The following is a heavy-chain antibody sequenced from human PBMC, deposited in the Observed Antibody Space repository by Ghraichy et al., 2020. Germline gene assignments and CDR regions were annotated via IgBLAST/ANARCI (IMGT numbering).Heavy chain of an antibody. CDR3: ARVLARYGDYLLSP. J-gene: IGHJ5*02. CDR2: INHSGST. D-gene: IGHD4-17*01. V-gene: IGHV4-34*01. Sequence: LETLSLTCAVYGGSFSGYYWSWIRQPPGKGLEWIGEINHSGSTNYNPSLKSRVTISVDTSKNQFSLKLSSVTAADTAVYYCARVLARYGDYLLSPWGQGTLVTVSS. CDR1: GGSFSGYY.